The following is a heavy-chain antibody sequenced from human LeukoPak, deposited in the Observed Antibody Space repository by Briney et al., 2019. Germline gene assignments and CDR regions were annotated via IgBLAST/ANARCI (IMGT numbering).Heavy chain of an antibody. CDR2: INHSGST. V-gene: IGHV4-34*06. CDR1: GGSFSGYY. Sequence: SETLSLTCAVFGGSFSGYYLRWIRQPPGHRLESIGEINHSGSTNYHPSLNTRVTISVDTSNNQFPLNLGSVTSADHALYYFPRGRMAGPAPLDPGGKGTLVTVS. J-gene: IGHJ5*02. D-gene: IGHD5-24*01. CDR3: PRGRMAGPAPLDP.